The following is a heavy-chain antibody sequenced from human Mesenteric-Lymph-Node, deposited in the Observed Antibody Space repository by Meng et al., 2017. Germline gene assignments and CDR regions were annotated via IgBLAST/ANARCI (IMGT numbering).Heavy chain of an antibody. J-gene: IGHJ4*02. Sequence: VHLPQWVAGLLKPSETRSPTFAVYGGSFSASYLSWIRQPPGKGLELIGEINHSGSTNYNPSLKSRVTISVDTSKNQFSLKLSSVTAADTAVYYCARYPREEYCSGGSCYFRPNFDYWGQGTLVTVSS. CDR3: ARYPREEYCSGGSCYFRPNFDY. CDR1: GGSFSASY. D-gene: IGHD2-15*01. V-gene: IGHV4-34*01. CDR2: INHSGST.